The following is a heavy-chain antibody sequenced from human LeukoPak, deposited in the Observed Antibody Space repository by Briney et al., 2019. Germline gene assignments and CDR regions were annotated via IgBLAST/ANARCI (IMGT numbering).Heavy chain of an antibody. Sequence: EASVKVSCKASGYTFTGYYMHWVRQAPGQGLEWMGRINPNSGGTNYAQKFQGRVTMTRDTSISTAYMELSRLRSDDTAVYYCARARRVGPIGGWFDPWGQGTLVTVSS. J-gene: IGHJ5*02. V-gene: IGHV1-2*06. D-gene: IGHD3-16*01. CDR3: ARARRVGPIGGWFDP. CDR1: GYTFTGYY. CDR2: INPNSGGT.